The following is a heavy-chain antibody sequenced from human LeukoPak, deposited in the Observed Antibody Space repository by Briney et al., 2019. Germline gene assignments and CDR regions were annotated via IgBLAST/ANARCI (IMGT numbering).Heavy chain of an antibody. CDR2: IKSKASSGTT. J-gene: IGHJ4*02. CDR3: SKDLPHTRAWALKY. D-gene: IGHD2-2*01. V-gene: IGHV3-15*03. Sequence: PGGSLRLSCTASGFILSDAWMTWVRQAPGQGPEWVGRIKSKASSGTTDYASSVKGRFTISRDDSENTLYLQMNSLRTDDTAVYYCSKDLPHTRAWALKYWGQGALVTVSS. CDR1: GFILSDAW.